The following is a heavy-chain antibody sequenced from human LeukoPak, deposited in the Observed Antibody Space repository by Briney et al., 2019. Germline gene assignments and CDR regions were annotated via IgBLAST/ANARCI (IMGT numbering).Heavy chain of an antibody. J-gene: IGHJ4*02. CDR3: ARASVGYCSGGSCYPGVY. CDR2: INPNSGGT. D-gene: IGHD2-15*01. Sequence: ASVKVSCKASGYTFTGYYMHWVRQAPGQALEWMGWINPNSGGTNYAQKFQGRVTMTRGTSISTAYMELSRLRSDDTAVYYCARASVGYCSGGSCYPGVYWGQGTLVTVSS. V-gene: IGHV1-2*02. CDR1: GYTFTGYY.